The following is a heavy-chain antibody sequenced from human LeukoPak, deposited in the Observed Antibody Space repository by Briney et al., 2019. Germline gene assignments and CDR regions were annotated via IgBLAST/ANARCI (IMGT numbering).Heavy chain of an antibody. CDR2: IYYSGST. Sequence: SETLSLTCTVSGGSISSYYWSWIRQPPGKGLEWIGYIYYSGSTNYNPSPKSRATISVDTSKHQFSLKLSSVTSADTAVYYCASLPLITMVRGVSDYYMDLWGKGTTVTISS. CDR3: ASLPLITMVRGVSDYYMDL. J-gene: IGHJ6*03. CDR1: GGSISSYY. V-gene: IGHV4-59*08. D-gene: IGHD3-10*01.